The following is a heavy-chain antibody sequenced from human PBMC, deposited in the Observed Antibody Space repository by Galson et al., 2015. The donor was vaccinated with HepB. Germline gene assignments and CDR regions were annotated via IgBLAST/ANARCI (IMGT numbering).Heavy chain of an antibody. D-gene: IGHD3-3*01. CDR3: AKAGRGYDFWSGYLTFCYMDV. Sequence: LRLSCAASGFTFSSYGMHWVRQAPGKGLEWVAVISYDGSNKYYADSVKGRFTISRDNSKNTLYLQMNSLRAEDTAVYYCAKAGRGYDFWSGYLTFCYMDVWGKGTTVTVSS. V-gene: IGHV3-30*18. J-gene: IGHJ6*03. CDR2: ISYDGSNK. CDR1: GFTFSSYG.